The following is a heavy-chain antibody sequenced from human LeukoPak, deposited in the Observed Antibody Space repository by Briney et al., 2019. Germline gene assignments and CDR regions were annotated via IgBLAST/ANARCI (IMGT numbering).Heavy chain of an antibody. V-gene: IGHV1-24*01. CDR1: GYTLTELS. D-gene: IGHD2-2*01. CDR2: FDPEDGET. CDR3: ARAGPDCSSTSCYAFDI. Sequence: ASVKVSCKVSGYTLTELSMHWVRQAPGKGLEWMGGFDPEDGETIYAQKFQGRVTMTRDTSTSTVYMELSSLRSEDTAVYYCARAGPDCSSTSCYAFDIWGQGTMVTVSS. J-gene: IGHJ3*02.